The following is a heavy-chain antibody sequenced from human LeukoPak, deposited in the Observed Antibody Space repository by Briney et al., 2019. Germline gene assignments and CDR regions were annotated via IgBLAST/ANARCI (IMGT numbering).Heavy chain of an antibody. Sequence: ASVKVSCKASGGTFSSYAISWVRQAPGQGLEWMGGIIPIFGTANYAQRFQGRVTITADESTSTAYMELSSLRSEDTAVYYCARASIDMIVVPTGFDPWGQGTLVTVSS. CDR2: IIPIFGTA. D-gene: IGHD3-22*01. CDR1: GGTFSSYA. V-gene: IGHV1-69*13. CDR3: ARASIDMIVVPTGFDP. J-gene: IGHJ5*02.